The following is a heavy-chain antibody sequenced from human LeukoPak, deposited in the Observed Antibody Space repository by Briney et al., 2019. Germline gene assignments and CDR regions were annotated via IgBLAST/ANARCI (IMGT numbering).Heavy chain of an antibody. V-gene: IGHV1-69*01. CDR3: ATGGMYSYGFTSIGFDI. CDR2: IIPIASTI. D-gene: IGHD5-18*01. Sequence: SVKVSCKASGGSFSSHAITWVRQARGQGLEWMGGIIPIASTINYAQKFQGRVTITADESTSTADMELTSLRSEDTAVYYCATGGMYSYGFTSIGFDIWGQGTMVTVSS. J-gene: IGHJ3*02. CDR1: GGSFSSHA.